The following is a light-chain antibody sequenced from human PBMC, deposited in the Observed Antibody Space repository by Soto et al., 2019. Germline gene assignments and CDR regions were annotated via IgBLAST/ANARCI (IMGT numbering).Light chain of an antibody. V-gene: IGLV2-14*01. J-gene: IGLJ1*01. CDR3: SSYTSSTNYV. Sequence: QSVLTQPASVSGSPGQSITSSCTGTSSDGGGYNYVSWYQQHPGKAPKLMIYEVSNRPSGVSNRFSGSKSRNTASLTISGLQAEDEADYYCSSYTSSTNYVFGTGTKVTVL. CDR1: SSDGGGYNY. CDR2: EVS.